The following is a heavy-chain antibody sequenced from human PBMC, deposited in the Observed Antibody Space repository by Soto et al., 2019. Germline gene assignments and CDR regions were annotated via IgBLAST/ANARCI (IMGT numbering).Heavy chain of an antibody. CDR1: GGTFSRSG. V-gene: IGHV1-69*18. Sequence: QVQLVQSGTEVKKPGASVKVSCKASGGTFSRSGFHWVRQAPGQGLEWMGMIVPSVDTTNYAQKFQARVTISADQFTSTVYMELRSLRSEDTAIYYCARCPQPPDTADPYAVDVWGQGTRVIVSS. CDR2: IVPSVDTT. CDR3: ARCPQPPDTADPYAVDV. D-gene: IGHD5-18*01. J-gene: IGHJ6*02.